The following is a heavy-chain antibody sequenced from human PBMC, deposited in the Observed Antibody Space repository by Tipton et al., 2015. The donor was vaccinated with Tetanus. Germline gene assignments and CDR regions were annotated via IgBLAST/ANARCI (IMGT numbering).Heavy chain of an antibody. CDR3: ARAPGVLLWFGELFGGYFDY. CDR1: GFTFSSYW. CDR2: IKQDGSEK. V-gene: IGHV3-7*01. J-gene: IGHJ4*02. D-gene: IGHD3-10*01. Sequence: SLRLSCAASGFTFSSYWMSWVRQAPGKGLEWVANIKQDGSEKYYVDSVKGRFTISRDNAKNSLYLQMNSLRAEDTAVYYCARAPGVLLWFGELFGGYFDYWGQGTLVTVSS.